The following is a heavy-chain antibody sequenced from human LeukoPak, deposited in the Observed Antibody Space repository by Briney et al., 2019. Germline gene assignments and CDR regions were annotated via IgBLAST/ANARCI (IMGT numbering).Heavy chain of an antibody. CDR2: ISAYNGNT. D-gene: IGHD6-19*01. V-gene: IGHV1-18*01. CDR1: GYTFTSYG. J-gene: IGHJ5*02. CDR3: ARDSGPRSSGWYWDNWFDP. Sequence: GASVKVSCRASGYTFTSYGISWVRQAPGQGLEWMGWISAYNGNTNYAQKLQGRVTMTTDTSTSTAYMELRSLRSDDTAVYYCARDSGPRSSGWYWDNWFDPWGQGTLVTVSS.